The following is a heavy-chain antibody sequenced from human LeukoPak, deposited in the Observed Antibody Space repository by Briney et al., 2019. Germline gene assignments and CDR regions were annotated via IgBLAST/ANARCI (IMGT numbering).Heavy chain of an antibody. V-gene: IGHV4-4*09. D-gene: IGHD2-2*01. Sequence: PSETLSLTCTVSGGSISSYYWSWIRQPPGKGLEWIGGIEYMYTSGTTNYNPSLKSRVTISVDTSKNQFSLKLNSVTAADTAVYYCVRQAGGGSTTFMDVWGKGTTVTVSS. CDR3: VRQAGGGSTTFMDV. CDR1: GGSISSYY. J-gene: IGHJ6*03. CDR2: MYTSGTT.